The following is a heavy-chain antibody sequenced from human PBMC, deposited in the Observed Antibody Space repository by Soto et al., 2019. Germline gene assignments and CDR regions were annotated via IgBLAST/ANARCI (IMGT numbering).Heavy chain of an antibody. V-gene: IGHV1-69*13. J-gene: IGHJ3*02. Sequence: ASVKVSCKASGGTFSSYAISWVRQAPGQGLEWMGGIIPIFGTANYAQKFQGRVTITADESTSTAYMELNSLRSEDTAVYYCASGGIDGYSYGNDAFDIWGQGTMVTVSS. CDR2: IIPIFGTA. D-gene: IGHD5-18*01. CDR1: GGTFSSYA. CDR3: ASGGIDGYSYGNDAFDI.